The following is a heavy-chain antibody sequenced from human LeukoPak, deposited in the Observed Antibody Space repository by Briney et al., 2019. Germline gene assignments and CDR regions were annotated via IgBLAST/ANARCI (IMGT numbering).Heavy chain of an antibody. Sequence: PSETLSLTCAVYGGSFSGYYWSWIRQPPGKGLEWIGEINHSGSTNYNPSLKSRVTISVDTSKNQFSLKLGSVTAADTAVYYCARRDLGATQNFDYWGQGTLVTVSS. V-gene: IGHV4-34*01. D-gene: IGHD1-26*01. CDR2: INHSGST. J-gene: IGHJ4*02. CDR1: GGSFSGYY. CDR3: ARRDLGATQNFDY.